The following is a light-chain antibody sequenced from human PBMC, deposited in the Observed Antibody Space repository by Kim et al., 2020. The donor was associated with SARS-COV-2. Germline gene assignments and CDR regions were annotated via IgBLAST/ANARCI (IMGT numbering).Light chain of an antibody. CDR3: LQHCTNPFT. V-gene: IGKV1-17*01. CDR1: QDIRND. Sequence: ASVGDRVTITCLASQDIRNDLGWYQQNPGKAPKRLIYGASSLQSGVPSRFSGSGSGTDFTLTISSVQPEDFATYYCLQHCTNPFTFGQGTRLEIK. CDR2: GAS. J-gene: IGKJ5*01.